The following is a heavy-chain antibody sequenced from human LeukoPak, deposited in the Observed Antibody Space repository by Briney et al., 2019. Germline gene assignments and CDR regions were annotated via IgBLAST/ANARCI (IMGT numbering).Heavy chain of an antibody. J-gene: IGHJ3*02. CDR3: ARERITMVRGVPTGDAFDI. Sequence: SETLSLTCTVSGYSISSGYYWGWIRQPPGKGLEWIGSIYHSGSTYYNPSLKSRVTISVDTSKNQFSLKLSSVTAADTAVYYCARERITMVRGVPTGDAFDIWGQGTMVTVSS. D-gene: IGHD3-10*01. CDR2: IYHSGST. CDR1: GYSISSGYY. V-gene: IGHV4-38-2*02.